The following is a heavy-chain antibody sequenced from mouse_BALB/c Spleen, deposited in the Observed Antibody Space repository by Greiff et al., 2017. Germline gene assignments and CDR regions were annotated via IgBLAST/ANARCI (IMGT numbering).Heavy chain of an antibody. V-gene: IGHV5-17*02. D-gene: IGHD2-1*01. CDR1: GFTFSSFG. CDR2: ISSGSSTI. CDR3: ERGRGKDYAMDY. J-gene: IGHJ4*01. Sequence: EVKLVESGGGLVQPGGSRKLSCAASGFTFSSFGMHWVRQAPEKGLEWVAYISSGSSTIYYADTVKGRFTISRDNPKNTLFLQMTSLRSEDTAMYYCERGRGKDYAMDYWGQGTSVTVSS.